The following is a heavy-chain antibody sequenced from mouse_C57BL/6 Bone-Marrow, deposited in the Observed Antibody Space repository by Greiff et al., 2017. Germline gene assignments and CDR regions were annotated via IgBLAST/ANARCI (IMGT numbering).Heavy chain of an antibody. D-gene: IGHD2-10*02. J-gene: IGHJ2*01. CDR3: ARSSKPYFDY. Sequence: DVMLVEPEGGLVQPGSSMKLSCTASGFTFSDYYMAWVRQVPEKGLEWVANINYDGSSTYYLDSLKSRFIISGDNAKNILYLQMSSLKSEDTATYYCARSSKPYFDYWGQGTTLTVSA. CDR2: INYDGSST. CDR1: GFTFSDYY. V-gene: IGHV5-16*01.